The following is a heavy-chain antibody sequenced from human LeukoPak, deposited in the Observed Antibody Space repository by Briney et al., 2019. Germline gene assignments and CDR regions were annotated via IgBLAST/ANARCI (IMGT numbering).Heavy chain of an antibody. Sequence: ASETLSLTCTVSGGSISSSSYYWGWIRQPPGKGPEWIGSIYYSGSTYYNPSLKSRVTISVDTSKNQFSLKLSSVTAADTAVYYCARQASGWYNCWFDPWGQGTLVTVSS. CDR1: GGSISSSSYY. CDR2: IYYSGST. D-gene: IGHD6-13*01. J-gene: IGHJ5*02. CDR3: ARQASGWYNCWFDP. V-gene: IGHV4-39*07.